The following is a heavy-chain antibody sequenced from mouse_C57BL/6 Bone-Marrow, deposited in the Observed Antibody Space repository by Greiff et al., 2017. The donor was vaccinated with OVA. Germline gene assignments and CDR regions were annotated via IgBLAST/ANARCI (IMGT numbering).Heavy chain of an antibody. CDR2: ISSGSSTI. CDR1: GFTFNDYG. J-gene: IGHJ4*01. Sequence: EVMLVESGGGLVKPGGSLKLSCAASGFTFNDYGMHWVRQAPEKGLEWVAYISSGSSTIYYADTVKGRFTISRDNAKNTLFLQMTSLRSEDTAMYYCARLGYQGAMDYWGQGTSVTVSS. V-gene: IGHV5-17*01. D-gene: IGHD2-14*01. CDR3: ARLGYQGAMDY.